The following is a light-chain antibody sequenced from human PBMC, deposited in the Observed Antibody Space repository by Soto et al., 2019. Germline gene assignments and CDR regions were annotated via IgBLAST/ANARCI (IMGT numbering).Light chain of an antibody. CDR3: SSYTSSSTVV. J-gene: IGLJ2*01. CDR1: SSDVGGYNY. Sequence: QSALTKPASVSGSPGQSITLSCTGTSSDVGGYNYVSWYQQQPGKAPKLMIYDVSNRPSGVSNRFSGSKSGNTASLTISGLQAEDEAHYYCSSYTSSSTVVFGGGTKVTVL. V-gene: IGLV2-14*01. CDR2: DVS.